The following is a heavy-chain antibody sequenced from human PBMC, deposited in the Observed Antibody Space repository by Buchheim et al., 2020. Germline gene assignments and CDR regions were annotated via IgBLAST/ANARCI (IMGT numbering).Heavy chain of an antibody. CDR1: GYTFTSYY. CDR3: ARDSPEGREYKALTYYFDY. CDR2: INPSGGST. J-gene: IGHJ4*02. V-gene: IGHV1-46*01. D-gene: IGHD6-6*01. Sequence: QVQLVQSGAEVKKPGASVKVSCKASGYTFTSYYMHWVRQAPGQGLEWMGIINPSGGSTSYAQKFQGRVTMTRDTSTSTVYMELSSLRSEDTAVYYCARDSPEGREYKALTYYFDYWGQGTL.